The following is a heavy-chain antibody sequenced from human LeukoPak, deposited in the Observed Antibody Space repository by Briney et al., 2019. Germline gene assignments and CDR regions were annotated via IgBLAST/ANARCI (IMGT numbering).Heavy chain of an antibody. CDR2: ISAYNGNT. Sequence: ASVKVSCKASGYTFTSYGITWVLQAPAQGLQWMGWISAYNGNTNYAQKFQDRVTMTTDSSTSTAYMELRSLRSDDTAMYYCARVLGIQLWGSSDYWGQGTLVTVSS. CDR1: GYTFTSYG. CDR3: ARVLGIQLWGSSDY. V-gene: IGHV1-18*01. J-gene: IGHJ4*02. D-gene: IGHD5-18*01.